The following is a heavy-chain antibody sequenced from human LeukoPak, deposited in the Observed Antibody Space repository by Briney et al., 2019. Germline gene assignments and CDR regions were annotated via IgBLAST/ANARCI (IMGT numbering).Heavy chain of an antibody. CDR2: INHSGST. D-gene: IGHD5-18*01. Sequence: SETLSLTCAVYGGSFSGYYWSWLRQPPGKGLGWIGEINHSGSTNYNPSLKSRVTISVDTSKNQFSLKVSSVTAADTAVYYCARPGQDTATSLYYYGMDVWGQGTTVTVSS. CDR1: GGSFSGYY. V-gene: IGHV4-34*01. CDR3: ARPGQDTATSLYYYGMDV. J-gene: IGHJ6*02.